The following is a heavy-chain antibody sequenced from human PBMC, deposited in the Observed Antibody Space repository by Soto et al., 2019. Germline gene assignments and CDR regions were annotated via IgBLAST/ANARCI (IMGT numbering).Heavy chain of an antibody. CDR3: ARDKSGSYSIDY. Sequence: GSLRLSCAASGFTFNKYTMNWVRQAPGKGLEWLSYISGGGGTMFYADSVEGRVTISRDNAKNSLYLQMDSLRAEDTAVYYCARDKSGSYSIDYWGQGTLVTVSS. CDR2: ISGGGGTM. CDR1: GFTFNKYT. V-gene: IGHV3-48*04. J-gene: IGHJ4*02. D-gene: IGHD1-26*01.